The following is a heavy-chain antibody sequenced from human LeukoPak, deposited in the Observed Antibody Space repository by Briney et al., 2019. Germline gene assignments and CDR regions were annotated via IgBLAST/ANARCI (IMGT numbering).Heavy chain of an antibody. V-gene: IGHV4-30-4*01. CDR2: IYYSGNT. D-gene: IGHD1-14*01. CDR3: ARDMTGAHWFDP. CDR1: GGSISSGDYY. Sequence: SETLSLTCTVSGGSISSGDYYWSWIRQSPGKGLEWIGYIYYSGNTYYNPSLKSRLTISVDTSKNQFSLKLTSVTAADTAVYYCARDMTGAHWFDPWGQGTLVTVSS. J-gene: IGHJ5*02.